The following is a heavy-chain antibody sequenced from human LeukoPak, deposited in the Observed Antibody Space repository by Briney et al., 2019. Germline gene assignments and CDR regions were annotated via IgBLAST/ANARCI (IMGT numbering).Heavy chain of an antibody. CDR1: GFTFSKYG. CDR2: ISYDGSIE. Sequence: PGGSLRLSCAASGFTFSKYGMHWVRQAPGKGLEWVTVISYDGSIEYYADSVKGRFTISRDNSMNTLYLQMDSLRAEDTGVYYCARSNQADDYWGQGTLVTVSS. V-gene: IGHV3-30*03. CDR3: ARSNQADDY. D-gene: IGHD1-14*01. J-gene: IGHJ4*02.